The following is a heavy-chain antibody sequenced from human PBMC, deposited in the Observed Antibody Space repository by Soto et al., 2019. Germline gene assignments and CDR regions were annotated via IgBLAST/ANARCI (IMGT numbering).Heavy chain of an antibody. J-gene: IGHJ5*02. D-gene: IGHD3-3*01. Sequence: PSETLSLTCAVYGGSFSGYYWSWIRQPPGKGLEWIGEINHSGSTNYNPSLKSRVTISVDTSKNQFSLKLSSVTAADTAVYYCARELRCLEWFKFSNGWFDPWGQGTRVTVAS. CDR1: GGSFSGYY. CDR3: ARELRCLEWFKFSNGWFDP. V-gene: IGHV4-34*01. CDR2: INHSGST.